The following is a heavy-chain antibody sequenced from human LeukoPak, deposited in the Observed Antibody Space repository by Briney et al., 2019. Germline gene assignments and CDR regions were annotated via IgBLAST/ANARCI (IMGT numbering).Heavy chain of an antibody. Sequence: TGGSLRLSCAASGFTFSSYAMHWVRQAPGKGLEWVAVISYDGSNKYYAESVKGRFTISRDNSKNTLYLQMNSLRAEDTAVYYCARALGSSPTPEYFQHWGQGTLVTVSS. CDR1: GFTFSSYA. D-gene: IGHD6-6*01. CDR2: ISYDGSNK. J-gene: IGHJ1*01. V-gene: IGHV3-30-3*01. CDR3: ARALGSSPTPEYFQH.